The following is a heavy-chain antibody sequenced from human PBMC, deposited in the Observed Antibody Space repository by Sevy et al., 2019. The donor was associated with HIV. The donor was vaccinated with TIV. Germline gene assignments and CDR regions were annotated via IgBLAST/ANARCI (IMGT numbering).Heavy chain of an antibody. CDR2: IGWDGGNK. Sequence: GGSLRLSCAASGFTFDGFAMHWVCQIPGKRLEWVSLIGWDGGNKFYRSSVRGRFAISRDNTKNSLYLQMDSLKPDDTALYYCVKDIGRRSVALSFDFWGQGTLVTVSS. J-gene: IGHJ4*02. CDR3: VKDIGRRSVALSFDF. D-gene: IGHD6-19*01. V-gene: IGHV3-43*01. CDR1: GFTFDGFA.